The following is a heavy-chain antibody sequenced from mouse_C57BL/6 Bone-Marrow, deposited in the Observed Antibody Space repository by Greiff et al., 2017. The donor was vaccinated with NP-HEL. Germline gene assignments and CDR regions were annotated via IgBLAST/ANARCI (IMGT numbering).Heavy chain of an antibody. J-gene: IGHJ3*01. CDR1: GYTVTSYW. CDR3: TRDGNYESWFAY. V-gene: IGHV1-53*01. D-gene: IGHD2-1*01. CDR2: INPSNGGT. Sequence: QVQLKQPGTELVKPGASVKLSCKASGYTVTSYWMHWVKQRPGHGLEWIGNINPSNGGTNYNEKFKSKATLTVDKSSSTAYMQLSSLTSEDSAVYYCTRDGNYESWFAYWAKSLWSLSLQ.